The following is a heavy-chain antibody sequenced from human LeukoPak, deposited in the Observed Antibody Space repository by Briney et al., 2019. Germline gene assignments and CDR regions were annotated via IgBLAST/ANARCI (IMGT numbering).Heavy chain of an antibody. Sequence: ASLKVSCKAFGYTFTDYHMHCVRQAPGQGREWLGIMNPPGSSISYVQTLHGRVTMTRDTSTSTVYMELSSLRSEDTAVYYCARAYYYDRGEAFDIWGQGTMVTVSS. CDR2: MNPPGSSI. V-gene: IGHV1-46*04. J-gene: IGHJ3*02. CDR3: ARAYYYDRGEAFDI. D-gene: IGHD3-22*01. CDR1: GYTFTDYH.